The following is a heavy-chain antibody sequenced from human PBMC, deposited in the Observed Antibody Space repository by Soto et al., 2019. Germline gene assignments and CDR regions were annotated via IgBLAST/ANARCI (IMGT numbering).Heavy chain of an antibody. CDR2: IKQDESEK. J-gene: IGHJ4*02. CDR3: VRDVGFDYVN. V-gene: IGHV3-7*01. D-gene: IGHD3-16*01. Sequence: PGGSLRLSCEGSGFSFSSYWMSWVRQAPGKGLEWVASIKQDESEKYYVDSVKGRFTISRDNVDDSVFLHMNSLSAEDTAVYFCVRDVGFDYVNWGQGTLVTVS. CDR1: GFSFSSYW.